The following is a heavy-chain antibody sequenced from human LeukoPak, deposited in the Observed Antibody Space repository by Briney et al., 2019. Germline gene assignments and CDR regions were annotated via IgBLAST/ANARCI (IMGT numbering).Heavy chain of an antibody. CDR1: GGSISSSSYY. Sequence: PSETLSLTCTVSGGSISSSSYYWGWIRQPPGKGLEWIGRIYYTGSTFYNPSLKSRVTISTDTSKNQLSLKLSSVTAADTAVYYCARHPGSHCSTATCYTGGVFDYWSQGTLVTVSS. J-gene: IGHJ4*02. D-gene: IGHD2-2*02. V-gene: IGHV4-39*01. CDR2: IYYTGST. CDR3: ARHPGSHCSTATCYTGGVFDY.